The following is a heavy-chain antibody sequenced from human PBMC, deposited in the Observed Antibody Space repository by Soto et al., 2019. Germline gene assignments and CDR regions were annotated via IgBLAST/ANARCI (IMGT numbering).Heavy chain of an antibody. D-gene: IGHD2-15*01. J-gene: IGHJ4*02. CDR1: GYTFTDYY. Sequence: ASVKVSCKASGYTFTDYYMHWVRQAPGQGLAWMGWINPNSGGTNYAQKFQGWVTMTRDTSISTAYMELSRLTSDDTAVYYCATQRLGDASGGSPFDYFGQRTPVAVRS. CDR2: INPNSGGT. CDR3: ATQRLGDASGGSPFDY. V-gene: IGHV1-2*04.